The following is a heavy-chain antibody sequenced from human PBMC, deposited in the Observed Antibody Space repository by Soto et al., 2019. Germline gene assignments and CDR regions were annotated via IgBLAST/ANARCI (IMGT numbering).Heavy chain of an antibody. CDR3: ARESDCTNGVCYGSLDY. CDR2: VLPIFGTA. Sequence: SVEVACKACGGSFNSYAISWVLQAPGQGLEWMGGVLPIFGTANYAQKFQDRVPITADESTSTAYMELSSLRSEDTAVYYCARESDCTNGVCYGSLDYWGQGTLVTVSS. D-gene: IGHD2-8*01. CDR1: GGSFNSYA. J-gene: IGHJ4*02. V-gene: IGHV1-69*13.